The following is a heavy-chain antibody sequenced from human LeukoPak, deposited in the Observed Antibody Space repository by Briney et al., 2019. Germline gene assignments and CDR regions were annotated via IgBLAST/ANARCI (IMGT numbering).Heavy chain of an antibody. V-gene: IGHV3-11*01. J-gene: IGHJ6*02. D-gene: IGHD2-8*01. CDR1: GFTFSDFY. CDR3: ARDRSNLGMDV. Sequence: GGSLRLSCVASGFTFSDFYMTWIRQAPGKALEWVSYISGSGTTIYYADSVRGRFTFSRDNAKSSLYLQMNSLSAEDTAVYYCARDRSNLGMDVWSQGTTVAVSS. CDR2: ISGSGTTI.